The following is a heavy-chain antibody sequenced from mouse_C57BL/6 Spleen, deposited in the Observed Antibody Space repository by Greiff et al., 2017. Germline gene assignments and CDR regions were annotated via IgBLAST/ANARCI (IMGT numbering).Heavy chain of an antibody. Sequence: EVKLVESGGDLVKPGGSLKLSCAASGFTFSSYGMSWVRQTPDKRLEWVATISSGGSYTYYPDSVKGRFTISRDNAKNTLYLQMSSLKSEDTAMYYCARRTYGSSLLDYWGQGTTLTVSS. CDR2: ISSGGSYT. CDR3: ARRTYGSSLLDY. V-gene: IGHV5-6*02. CDR1: GFTFSSYG. D-gene: IGHD1-1*01. J-gene: IGHJ2*01.